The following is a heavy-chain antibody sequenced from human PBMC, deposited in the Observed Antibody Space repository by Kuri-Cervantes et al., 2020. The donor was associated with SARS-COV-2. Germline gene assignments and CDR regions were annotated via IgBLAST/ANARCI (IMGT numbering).Heavy chain of an antibody. J-gene: IGHJ4*02. Sequence: GGSLRLSCAASRLTFSSYSMNWVRQAPGKGLEWVSYISGSSSTIYYADSVKGRFTISRDNAKNSLYLQMNSLRDEDTAVYYCARAISSWFDYWGQGTLVTVSS. CDR1: RLTFSSYS. CDR3: ARAISSWFDY. D-gene: IGHD6-13*01. CDR2: ISGSSSTI. V-gene: IGHV3-48*02.